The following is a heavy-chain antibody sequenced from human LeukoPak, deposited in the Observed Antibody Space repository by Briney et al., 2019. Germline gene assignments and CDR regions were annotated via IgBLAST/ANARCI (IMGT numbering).Heavy chain of an antibody. CDR1: GGSISSYY. CDR3: ARHRSGWLQSSFDY. D-gene: IGHD5-24*01. Sequence: SETLSLTCTVSGGSISSYYWSWIRQPPGKGLEWIGEINHSGSTNYNPSLMSRVTISVDTSKNQFSLKLSSVTAADTAVYYCARHRSGWLQSSFDYWGQGTLVAVSS. V-gene: IGHV4-34*01. CDR2: INHSGST. J-gene: IGHJ4*02.